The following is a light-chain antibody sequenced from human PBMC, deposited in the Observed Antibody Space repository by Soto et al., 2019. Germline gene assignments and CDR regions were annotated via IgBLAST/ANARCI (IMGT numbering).Light chain of an antibody. CDR2: DVS. CDR1: QSITTW. Sequence: DIQLAHSPSTVSACGEESVTIXGLASQSITTWLAWYQQRPGKAPKLLIYDVSSLQSGVPSRFSGSGSGTDFTLTISSLQPEDFATYYCQQLDSYPITFGQGTRLEIK. J-gene: IGKJ5*01. CDR3: QQLDSYPIT. V-gene: IGKV1-5*01.